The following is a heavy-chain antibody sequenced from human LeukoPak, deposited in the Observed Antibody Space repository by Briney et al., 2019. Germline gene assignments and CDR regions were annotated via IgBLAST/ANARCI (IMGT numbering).Heavy chain of an antibody. CDR1: GFSLSNYE. Sequence: GGSLRLSCAASGFSLSNYEMHWVRQASGKGLEWVGRIRSKANSYATAYAASVKGRFTISRDDSKNTAYLQMNSLKTEDTAVYYCTRDDYSFDYWGQGTLVTVSS. D-gene: IGHD2-21*02. J-gene: IGHJ4*02. CDR3: TRDDYSFDY. V-gene: IGHV3-73*01. CDR2: IRSKANSYAT.